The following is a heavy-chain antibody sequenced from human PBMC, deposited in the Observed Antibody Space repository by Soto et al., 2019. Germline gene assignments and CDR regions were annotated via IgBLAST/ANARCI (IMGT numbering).Heavy chain of an antibody. D-gene: IGHD1-26*01. Sequence: SETLSLTCTVSGGSISSYYWSWIRQPPGKGLEWIGYIYYSGSTNYNPSLKSRVTISVDTPKNQFSLKLSSVTAADTAVYYCANGGSYRQPFDYWGQGTLVTVSS. V-gene: IGHV4-59*01. CDR3: ANGGSYRQPFDY. CDR2: IYYSGST. J-gene: IGHJ4*02. CDR1: GGSISSYY.